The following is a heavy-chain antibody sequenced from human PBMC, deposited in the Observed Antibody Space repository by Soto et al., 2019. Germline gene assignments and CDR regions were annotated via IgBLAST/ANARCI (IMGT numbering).Heavy chain of an antibody. CDR3: ARDPKIGYCSGGSCSRGAFDI. CDR2: IYYSGST. Sequence: SESLFLTCTVSGGCISRGGYYWNWIRQDPGKSLESIGYIYYSGSTYYNPSLKSRVTISVDTSKNQFSLKLSSVTAADTAVFYCARDPKIGYCSGGSCSRGAFDIWGQGTMVTVSS. CDR1: GGCISRGGYY. V-gene: IGHV4-31*03. J-gene: IGHJ3*02. D-gene: IGHD2-15*01.